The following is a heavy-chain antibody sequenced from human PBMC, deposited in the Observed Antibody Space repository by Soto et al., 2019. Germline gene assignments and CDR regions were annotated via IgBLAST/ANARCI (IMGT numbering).Heavy chain of an antibody. CDR1: GFSLSSSGVG. CDR2: VYGDDGE. J-gene: IGHJ3*01. V-gene: IGHV2-5*02. D-gene: IGHD3-16*01. Sequence: QITLKESGPTLVKPTQTLTLTCTFSGFSLSSSGVGVGWIRQPPGKALEGLALVYGDDGERYTPCLKTKPTITKNTSKNQVVLTMNNMDPVDTATYYCAHREGDDYVWGSYKAAFDVWGQGTMVTVSS. CDR3: AHREGDDYVWGSYKAAFDV.